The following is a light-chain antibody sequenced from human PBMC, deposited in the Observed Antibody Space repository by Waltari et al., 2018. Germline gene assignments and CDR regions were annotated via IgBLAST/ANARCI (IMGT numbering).Light chain of an antibody. J-gene: IGLJ3*02. Sequence: QSALTQPASVSWSPGPSTPLSRTGPQRYVGCYYHFSWYQQHPGQAPELMIYEVSNRPSGVSNRFSGSKSGNTASLTISGLQAEDEADYYCSSYTSSSTWVFGGGTKLTVL. CDR1: QRYVGCYYH. CDR3: SSYTSSSTWV. CDR2: EVS. V-gene: IGLV2-14*01.